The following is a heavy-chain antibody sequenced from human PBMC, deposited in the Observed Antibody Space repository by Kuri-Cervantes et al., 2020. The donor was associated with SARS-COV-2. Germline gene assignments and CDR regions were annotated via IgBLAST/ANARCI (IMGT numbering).Heavy chain of an antibody. CDR1: GFTFSSYG. Sequence: GESLKISCAASGFTFSSYGMHWVRQAPGKGLEWVAVISYDGSNKYYADSVKGRFTISRDNSKNTLYLQMNSLRAEDTAVYYCEWGAAGGWVYAFDIWGQGTMVTVSS. J-gene: IGHJ3*02. CDR2: ISYDGSNK. CDR3: EWGAAGGWVYAFDI. D-gene: IGHD6-13*01. V-gene: IGHV3-30*03.